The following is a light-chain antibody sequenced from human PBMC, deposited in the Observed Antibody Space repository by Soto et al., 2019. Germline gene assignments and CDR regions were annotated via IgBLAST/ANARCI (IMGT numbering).Light chain of an antibody. J-gene: IGKJ4*01. V-gene: IGKV1-9*01. CDR1: QALGNY. Sequence: DIQLTQSPSVLSASVGDTVTITCRASQALGNYLAWYQQKPGKAPDLLIYSASTLQSGVPSRFSGSGSETEFSLTIRALQPEDFATYYCQQLSRYPLTFGGGTKV. CDR3: QQLSRYPLT. CDR2: SAS.